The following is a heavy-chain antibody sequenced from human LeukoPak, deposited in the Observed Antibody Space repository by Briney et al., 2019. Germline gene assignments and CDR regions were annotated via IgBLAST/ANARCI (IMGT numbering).Heavy chain of an antibody. D-gene: IGHD6-25*01. CDR1: GSIFAGHF. V-gene: IGHV1-2*02. CDR3: AVSVQAAAIPAFDY. J-gene: IGHJ4*02. CDR2: VSLTDGST. Sequence: GASVKVSCKASGSIFAGHFRHWMRQAPGQGLEWMGWVSLTDGSTRYAQNFQGRVTMTRDPSISTAYMELSELGSDDTAVYYCAVSVQAAAIPAFDYWGQGALVIVSS.